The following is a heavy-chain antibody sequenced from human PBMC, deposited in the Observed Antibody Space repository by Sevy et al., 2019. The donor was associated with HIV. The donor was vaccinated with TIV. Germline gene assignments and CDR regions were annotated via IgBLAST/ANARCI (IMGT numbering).Heavy chain of an antibody. Sequence: GGSLRLSCAASGFTFSSHAMHWVRQAPGKGLEWVALISYDGVIKYYAESVKGLFTISRDNSKNTLYLQMNSLRADDTAVYYCAREAGYSTGWSPGNYWGQGTLVTVSS. CDR3: AREAGYSTGWSPGNY. D-gene: IGHD6-19*01. CDR1: GFTFSSHA. J-gene: IGHJ4*02. CDR2: ISYDGVIK. V-gene: IGHV3-30*14.